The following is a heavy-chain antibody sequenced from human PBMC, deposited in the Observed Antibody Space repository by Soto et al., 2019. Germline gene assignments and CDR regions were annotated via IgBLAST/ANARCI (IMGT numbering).Heavy chain of an antibody. Sequence: ASVKGSCKASGYTFTGYYVHWVRQAPGQGLEWMGWINPKSGDTFLAQRFQGRVTMNRDPSIGTAYMELRGLTSDDTAEYYCAKGGAIVAAGTRVYLYNAMDVWGQGTTVTVSS. CDR1: GYTFTGYY. CDR2: INPKSGDT. J-gene: IGHJ6*02. D-gene: IGHD1-26*01. V-gene: IGHV1-2*02. CDR3: AKGGAIVAAGTRVYLYNAMDV.